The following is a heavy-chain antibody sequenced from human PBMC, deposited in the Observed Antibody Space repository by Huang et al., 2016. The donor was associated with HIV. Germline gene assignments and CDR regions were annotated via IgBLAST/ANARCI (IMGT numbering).Heavy chain of an antibody. CDR3: ARQPDYDFWSGYPFFDY. Sequence: QLQLQESGPGLVKPSETLSLTCPVSGGSISSSSYYWGWIRQPPGKGLEWIGSIYYSGSTYDNPSLKSRVTISVDTSKNQFSLKLSSVTAADTAVYYCARQPDYDFWSGYPFFDYWGQGTLVTVSS. CDR2: IYYSGST. D-gene: IGHD3-3*01. V-gene: IGHV4-39*01. J-gene: IGHJ4*02. CDR1: GGSISSSSYY.